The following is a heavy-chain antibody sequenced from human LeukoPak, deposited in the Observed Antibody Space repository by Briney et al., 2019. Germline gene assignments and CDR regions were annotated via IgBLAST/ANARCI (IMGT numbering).Heavy chain of an antibody. CDR1: GFTFSSYA. V-gene: IGHV3-21*01. Sequence: GGSLRLPCAASGFTFSSYAMSWVRQAPGKGLEWVSSISSSSSYIYYADSVKGRFTISRDNAKNSLYLQMNSLRAEDTAVYYCARDFSSSSYFDYWGQGTLVTVSS. D-gene: IGHD6-6*01. J-gene: IGHJ4*02. CDR3: ARDFSSSSYFDY. CDR2: ISSSSSYI.